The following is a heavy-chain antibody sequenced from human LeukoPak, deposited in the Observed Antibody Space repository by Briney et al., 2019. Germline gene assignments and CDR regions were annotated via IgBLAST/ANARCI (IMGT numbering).Heavy chain of an antibody. V-gene: IGHV4-59*01. D-gene: IGHD6-13*01. Sequence: SETLSLTCTVAGGSISSYYWSWIRQPPGKGLEWIGYIYYSGGTNYNPSLKSRVTISVDTSKNQFSLKLSSVTAADTAVYYCARVVGLDSSSWDGGWYFDLWGRGTLVTVSS. J-gene: IGHJ2*01. CDR1: GGSISSYY. CDR3: ARVVGLDSSSWDGGWYFDL. CDR2: IYYSGGT.